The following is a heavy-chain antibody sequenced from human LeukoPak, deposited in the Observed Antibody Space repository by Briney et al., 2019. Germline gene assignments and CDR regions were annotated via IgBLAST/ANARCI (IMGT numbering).Heavy chain of an antibody. Sequence: SETLSLTCTVSGGSISSHYWSWIRQPPGKGLEWIGYIYYSGSTYYNPSLKSRVTISVDTSKNQFSLELSSVTAADTAVYYCARGGGSYHLDYWGQGTLVTVSS. J-gene: IGHJ4*02. V-gene: IGHV4-59*11. CDR2: IYYSGST. CDR3: ARGGGSYHLDY. D-gene: IGHD1-26*01. CDR1: GGSISSHY.